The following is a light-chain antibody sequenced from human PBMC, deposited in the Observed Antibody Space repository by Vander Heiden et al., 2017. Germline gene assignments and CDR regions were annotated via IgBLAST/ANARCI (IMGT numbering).Light chain of an antibody. V-gene: IGKV1-33*01. Sequence: DIQMTQSPSSLSASVGDRVTITCQASQDISNYLNWYQQNTGQAPKLLIYVSANLETGVPSRIIGSGGGREYTITIISRQAEDISAVYCQQHDYSPPRTFGQGTKVEIK. CDR3: QQHDYSPPRT. J-gene: IGKJ1*01. CDR2: VSA. CDR1: QDISNY.